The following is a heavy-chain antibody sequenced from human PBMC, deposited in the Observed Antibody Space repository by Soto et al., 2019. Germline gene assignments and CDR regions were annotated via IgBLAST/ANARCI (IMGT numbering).Heavy chain of an antibody. V-gene: IGHV4-59*01. CDR2: IYYSGST. D-gene: IGHD3-3*01. CDR3: GSTPIPSYYDFWSGYSLYYYYYDMDV. J-gene: IGHJ6*02. CDR1: GGSISSYY. Sequence: PSETLSLTCTDSGGSISSYYWSWIRQPPGKGLEWIGYIYYSGSTNYNPSLKSRVTISVDTSKNQFSLKLSSVTDADTAVYYCGSTPIPSYYDFWSGYSLYYYYYDMDVWVQGTTVTVSS.